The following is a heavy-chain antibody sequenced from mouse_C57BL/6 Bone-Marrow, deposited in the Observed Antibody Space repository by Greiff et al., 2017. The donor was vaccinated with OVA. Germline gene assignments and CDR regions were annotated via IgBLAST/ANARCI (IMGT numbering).Heavy chain of an antibody. CDR3: ARGRIYYGSSSFDY. V-gene: IGHV5-17*01. Sequence: DVMLVESGGGLVKPGGSLKLSCAASGFTFSDYGMHWVRQAPEKGLEWVAYISSGSSTIYYADTVKGRFTISRDNAKNTLFLQMTSLRSEDTAMYYCARGRIYYGSSSFDYWGQGTTLTVSS. J-gene: IGHJ2*01. D-gene: IGHD1-1*01. CDR2: ISSGSSTI. CDR1: GFTFSDYG.